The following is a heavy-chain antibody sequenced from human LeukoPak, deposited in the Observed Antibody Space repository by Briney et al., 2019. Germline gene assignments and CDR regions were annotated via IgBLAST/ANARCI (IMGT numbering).Heavy chain of an antibody. V-gene: IGHV1-69*05. Sequence: SVKVSCKASGYTFTGYYMHWVRQAPGQGLEWMGGIIPIFGTANYAQKFQGRVTITTDESTSTAYMELSSLRSEDTAVYYCARAPNVWIQHYNWFDPWGQGTLVTVSS. D-gene: IGHD5-18*01. CDR3: ARAPNVWIQHYNWFDP. CDR2: IIPIFGTA. J-gene: IGHJ5*02. CDR1: GYTFTGYY.